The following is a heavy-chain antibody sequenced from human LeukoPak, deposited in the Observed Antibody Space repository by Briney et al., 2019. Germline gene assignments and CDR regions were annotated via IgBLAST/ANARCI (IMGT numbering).Heavy chain of an antibody. J-gene: IGHJ6*02. CDR2: IYYSGST. V-gene: IGHV4-39*07. D-gene: IGHD2-15*01. Sequence: SETLSLTCTVSGGSISSSSYYWGWIRQPPGKGLEWIGSIYYSGSTYYNPSLKSRVTISVDTSKNQFSLKLSSVTAADTAVYYCARGPTRYCSGGSCYSVGLLRYYGMDVWGQGTTVTVSS. CDR1: GGSISSSSYY. CDR3: ARGPTRYCSGGSCYSVGLLRYYGMDV.